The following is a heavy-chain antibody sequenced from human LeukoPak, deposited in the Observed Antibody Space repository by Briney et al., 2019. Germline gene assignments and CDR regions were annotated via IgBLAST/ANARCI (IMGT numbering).Heavy chain of an antibody. CDR2: IYYSGST. D-gene: IGHD3-22*01. CDR1: GGSISSGGYY. V-gene: IGHV4-31*03. J-gene: IGHJ4*02. Sequence: PSQTLSLTCTVSGGSISSGGYYWSWIRQHPGKGLEWIGYIYYSGSTYYNPSLKSRVTISVDTSKNQFSLKLSSVTAADTAVYYCARERAGRGYDSSGYIDYWGQGTLVTVSS. CDR3: ARERAGRGYDSSGYIDY.